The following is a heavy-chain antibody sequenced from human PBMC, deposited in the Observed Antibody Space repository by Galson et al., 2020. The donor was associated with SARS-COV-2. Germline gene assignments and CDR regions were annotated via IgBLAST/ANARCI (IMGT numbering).Heavy chain of an antibody. J-gene: IGHJ4*02. CDR3: SMDTTGYNDH. Sequence: GGSLRLSCVASGFTFRNYWMHWVRQTPGKGLVWVARINHAGTYTTYADSVEGRFTVSRDNAKDTLYLQMNSLRAEDTAVYHCSMDTTGYNDHWGQGTQVTVSS. V-gene: IGHV3-74*01. CDR2: INHAGTYT. D-gene: IGHD1-1*01. CDR1: GFTFRNYW.